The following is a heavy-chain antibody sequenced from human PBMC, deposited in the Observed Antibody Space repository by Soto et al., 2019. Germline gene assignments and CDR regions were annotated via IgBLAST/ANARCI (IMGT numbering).Heavy chain of an antibody. CDR1: GFTFSSYS. Sequence: GALRLSCEGSGFTFSSYSMNWVRQAPGKGLEWVSSISGSGGYIYYADSVKGRFTISRDNAKNSLYLQMTSLRDEDTALYYCARDRQSTPWYAADYWGQGSLVTVSS. J-gene: IGHJ4*02. CDR3: ARDRQSTPWYAADY. D-gene: IGHD6-13*01. CDR2: ISGSGGYI. V-gene: IGHV3-21*01.